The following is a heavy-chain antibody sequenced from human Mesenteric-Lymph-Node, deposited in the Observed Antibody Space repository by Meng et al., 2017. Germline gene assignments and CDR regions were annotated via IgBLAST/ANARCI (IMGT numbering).Heavy chain of an antibody. V-gene: IGHV3-23*01. CDR2: ISGSGGST. J-gene: IGHJ4*02. CDR1: GFTFSSYA. Sequence: GESLKISCAASGFTFSSYAMSWVRQAPGKGLEWVSAISGSGGSTYYADSVKGRFTISRDNSKNTLYLQMNSLRAEDTAVYYCAKGPPNTIFGVVATDDYWGQGTLVTVSS. CDR3: AKGPPNTIFGVVATDDY. D-gene: IGHD3-3*01.